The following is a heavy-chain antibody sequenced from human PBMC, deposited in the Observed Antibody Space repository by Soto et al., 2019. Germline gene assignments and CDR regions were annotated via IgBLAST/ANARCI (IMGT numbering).Heavy chain of an antibody. D-gene: IGHD6-13*01. CDR1: GFTFTTFG. CDR2: ISYAGSNK. V-gene: IGHV3-33*01. J-gene: IGHJ4*02. CDR3: ARERSLGIAAAGRDY. Sequence: QVQLVESGGGVVQPGRSLRLSCEASGFTFTTFGIHWVRQAPGKGLEWVAVISYAGSNKYIADPFRGRFTISRDNSKNMVYLQMKSLRVDDTAVYYCARERSLGIAAAGRDYWGAGTLVTVSS.